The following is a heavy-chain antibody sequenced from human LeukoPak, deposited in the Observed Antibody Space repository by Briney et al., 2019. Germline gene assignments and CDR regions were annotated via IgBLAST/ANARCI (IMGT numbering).Heavy chain of an antibody. Sequence: SETLSLTCAVYGGSFSGYYWSWIRQPPGKGLEWIGEINHSGSTNYNPSLRSRVTISVDTSKNQFSLKLSSVTAADTAVYYCARRFPSGSFDYWGQGTLVTVSS. D-gene: IGHD3-10*01. CDR3: ARRFPSGSFDY. CDR1: GGSFSGYY. V-gene: IGHV4-34*01. J-gene: IGHJ4*02. CDR2: INHSGST.